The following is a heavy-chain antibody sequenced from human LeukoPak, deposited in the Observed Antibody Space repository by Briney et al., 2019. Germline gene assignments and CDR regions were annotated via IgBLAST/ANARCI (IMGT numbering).Heavy chain of an antibody. Sequence: GGSLRLSCAVSGFTFSSYGMHWVRQAPGKGLEWVAFIRYDGSNKYYADSVKGRFTISRDNSKNTLYLQMNSLRAEDTAVYYCANDPSSTMIVDFDYWGQGTLVTVSS. D-gene: IGHD3-22*01. CDR2: IRYDGSNK. CDR1: GFTFSSYG. J-gene: IGHJ4*02. V-gene: IGHV3-30*02. CDR3: ANDPSSTMIVDFDY.